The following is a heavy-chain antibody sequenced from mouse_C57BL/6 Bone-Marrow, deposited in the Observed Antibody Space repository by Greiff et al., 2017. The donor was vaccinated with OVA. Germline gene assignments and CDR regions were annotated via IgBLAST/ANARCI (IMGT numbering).Heavy chain of an antibody. CDR2: IDPSDSYT. V-gene: IGHV1-69*01. CDR1: GYTFTSYW. D-gene: IGHD2-3*01. Sequence: QVQLKQPGAELVMPGASVKLSCKASGYTFTSYWMHWVKQRPGQGLEWIGEIDPSDSYTNYNQKFKGKSTLTVDKSSSTAYMQLSSLTSEDSAVYYCARGGLLRFYWGQGTLVTVSA. CDR3: ARGGLLRFY. J-gene: IGHJ3*01.